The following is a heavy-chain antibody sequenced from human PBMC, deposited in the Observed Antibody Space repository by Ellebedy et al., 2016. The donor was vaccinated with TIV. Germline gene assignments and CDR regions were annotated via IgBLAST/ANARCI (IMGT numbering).Heavy chain of an antibody. CDR1: GYNFPNYW. V-gene: IGHV5-10-1*01. CDR3: VTSFRSISA. D-gene: IGHD2/OR15-2a*01. Sequence: KVSCKGSGYNFPNYWISWVRQLPGKGLEWMGRISPRDSYTQYSPSFEGHVSISADKSVNTASLQWGSLRASDTAMYYCVTSFRSISAWGQGTLVTVSS. CDR2: ISPRDSYT. J-gene: IGHJ5*02.